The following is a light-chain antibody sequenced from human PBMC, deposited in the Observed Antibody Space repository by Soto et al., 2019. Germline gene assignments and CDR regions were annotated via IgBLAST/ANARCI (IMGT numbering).Light chain of an antibody. CDR2: EXS. V-gene: IGLV2-14*01. CDR3: SSYTSSSTL. J-gene: IGLJ1*01. Sequence: QPVLNQPSSVSGSPVHSISISCTGTSSDVGSYNYVSWYQQHPGKAPKLMIYEXSXRPSGISXRFSGSKSGNTASLTISGLQTEDEADYYCSSYTSSSTLFGTGTKVTVL. CDR1: SSDVGSYNY.